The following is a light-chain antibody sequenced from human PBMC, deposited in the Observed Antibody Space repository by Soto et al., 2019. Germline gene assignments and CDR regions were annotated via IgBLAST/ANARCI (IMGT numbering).Light chain of an antibody. CDR1: QSVSSN. Sequence: EIVMTQSPATLSVSPGERATLSCRASQSVSSNLAWYQQKPGQAPRLLIYGASTRATGIPARFSGSGSGTEFTLTISSLQSEDFAVYYCQQYNNWPRTFGQGTRWIP. CDR3: QQYNNWPRT. V-gene: IGKV3-15*01. CDR2: GAS. J-gene: IGKJ1*01.